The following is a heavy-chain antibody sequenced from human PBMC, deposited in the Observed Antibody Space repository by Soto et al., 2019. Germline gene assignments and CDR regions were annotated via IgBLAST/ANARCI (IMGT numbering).Heavy chain of an antibody. CDR3: AKDKVPVVVTAPFDY. CDR2: ISYDGSNK. CDR1: GFTFSSYG. D-gene: IGHD2-21*02. V-gene: IGHV3-30*18. J-gene: IGHJ4*02. Sequence: QVQLVESGGGVVQPGRSLRLSCAASGFTFSSYGMHWVRQAPGKGLEWVAVISYDGSNKYYADSVKGRFTVSRDKSKNTLYLQVNSRRAEDTAVYYCAKDKVPVVVTAPFDYWGQGTLVTVSS.